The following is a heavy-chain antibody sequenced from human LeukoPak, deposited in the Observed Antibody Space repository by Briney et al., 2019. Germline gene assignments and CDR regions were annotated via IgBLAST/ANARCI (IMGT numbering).Heavy chain of an antibody. CDR2: MNPNSGNT. J-gene: IGHJ4*02. CDR1: GYTFTSYD. V-gene: IGHV1-8*01. Sequence: EASVKVSCKASGYTFTSYDINWVRQATGQGLEWIGWMNPNSGNTGYAQKFQGRVTITRNTSISTAYMELSSLRSEDTAVYYCARALPSYYGSGSPDDYWGQGTLVTVSS. D-gene: IGHD3-10*01. CDR3: ARALPSYYGSGSPDDY.